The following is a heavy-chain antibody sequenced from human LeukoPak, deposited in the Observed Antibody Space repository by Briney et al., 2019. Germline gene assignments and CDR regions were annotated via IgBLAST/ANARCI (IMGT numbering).Heavy chain of an antibody. Sequence: SETLSLTCPVPGGFIRSYYCSWIRQPPGKGLEWVGHIYYSGSTNYNPSLKSRVTISVDTSKNQFHLQMSSVTAADTAVYYCARFHGVYCSSTSCYPVWFDPWGQGTLVTVSS. V-gene: IGHV4-59*01. CDR3: ARFHGVYCSSTSCYPVWFDP. CDR1: GGFIRSYY. J-gene: IGHJ5*02. CDR2: IYYSGST. D-gene: IGHD2-2*01.